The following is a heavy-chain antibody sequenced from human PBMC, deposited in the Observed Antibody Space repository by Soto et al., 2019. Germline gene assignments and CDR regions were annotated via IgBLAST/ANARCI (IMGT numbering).Heavy chain of an antibody. J-gene: IGHJ4*02. CDR1: GFSFSNYG. Sequence: EAQLLESGGGLVQPGGSLRLSCAASGFSFSNYGLNWVRQAPGQGLEWVSGMSGSTGTTDYADSVKGRFTISRDNLKNTLYVQMNSLRGEDTAVYHCAIGTFGRGWESWGQGTLVAVSS. CDR3: AIGTFGRGWES. CDR2: MSGSTGTT. V-gene: IGHV3-23*01. D-gene: IGHD3-16*01.